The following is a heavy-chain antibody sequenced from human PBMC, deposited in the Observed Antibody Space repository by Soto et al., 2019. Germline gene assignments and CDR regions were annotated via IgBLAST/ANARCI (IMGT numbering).Heavy chain of an antibody. Sequence: EVQLVESGGGLVQPGRSLRLSGAASGFTFDDYAMHWVRQAPGKGLYWVSGISWNGGSIGYADSVQGRFTISRDNAKNSLYLHMNSLRAEDTALYYCATSLAAFWELLKFDYWGQGTLVTVSS. CDR2: ISWNGGSI. CDR3: ATSLAAFWELLKFDY. J-gene: IGHJ4*02. D-gene: IGHD1-26*01. V-gene: IGHV3-9*01. CDR1: GFTFDDYA.